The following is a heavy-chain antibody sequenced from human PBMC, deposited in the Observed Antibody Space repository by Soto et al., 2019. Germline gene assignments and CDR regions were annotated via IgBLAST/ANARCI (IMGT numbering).Heavy chain of an antibody. D-gene: IGHD3-16*01. CDR1: GFTFSSYA. V-gene: IGHV3-23*01. CDR3: AKGVWSSEDFIPAVYFHH. Sequence: GGSLRLSCAASGFTFSSYAMSWVRQAPGKGLEWVSALSGSGGSIYYADSVKGRFTISRDNSKNTLSLQMNSLGAEDTAAYYCAKGVWSSEDFIPAVYFHHWGQGTLVTVSS. CDR2: LSGSGGSI. J-gene: IGHJ1*01.